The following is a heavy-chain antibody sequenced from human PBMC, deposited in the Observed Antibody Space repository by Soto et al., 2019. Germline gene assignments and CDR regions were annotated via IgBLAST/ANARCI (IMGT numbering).Heavy chain of an antibody. D-gene: IGHD1-26*01. J-gene: IGHJ4*02. CDR2: IYSGGST. V-gene: IGHV3-53*01. CDR1: GFTFNIYA. Sequence: PGGSLRLSCAASGFTFNIYAMSWVRQAPGKGLEWVSVIYSGGSTYYADSVKGRFTISRDNSRNTLFLQMNSLRAEDTAVYYCARLYGSLACWGQGTRVTVSS. CDR3: ARLYGSLAC.